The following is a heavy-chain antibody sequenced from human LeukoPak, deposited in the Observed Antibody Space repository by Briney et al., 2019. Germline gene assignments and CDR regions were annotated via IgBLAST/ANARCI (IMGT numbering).Heavy chain of an antibody. CDR3: ARDRGFVELIDY. CDR1: GFTFDDFY. J-gene: IGHJ4*02. D-gene: IGHD3-10*01. Sequence: GGSLTLSCAASGFTFDDFYMNWLRQAPGKGLEWVANLKQDGTVTNYVDSVKGRFTISRDNAKNSLYLQMNSLRAEDTAVYYCARDRGFVELIDYWGQGTLVTVSS. V-gene: IGHV3-7*01. CDR2: LKQDGTVT.